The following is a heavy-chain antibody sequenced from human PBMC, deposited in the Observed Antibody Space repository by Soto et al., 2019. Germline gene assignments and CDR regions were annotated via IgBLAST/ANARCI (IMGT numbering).Heavy chain of an antibody. J-gene: IGHJ4*02. D-gene: IGHD6-25*01. CDR3: ARHEAGWYFDS. Sequence: SETLSLTCTVSGSSISSSSYYWGWIRQPPGKGLEWIGSIYYSGSTYYNPSLKSRVTISLDTSKNQFSLKLRSVTAADTAVYYCARHEAGWYFDSWGQGTLVTVSS. V-gene: IGHV4-39*01. CDR1: GSSISSSSYY. CDR2: IYYSGST.